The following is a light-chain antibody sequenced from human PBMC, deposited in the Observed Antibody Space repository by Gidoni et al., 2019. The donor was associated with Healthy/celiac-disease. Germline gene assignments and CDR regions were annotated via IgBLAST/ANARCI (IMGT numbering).Light chain of an antibody. Sequence: QPALPQPASVSGSPGQSITISCTGTSSDVGGYNYVSWYQQHPGKAPKLMIYEVSNRPSGVSNRFSGSKSGNTASLTISGLQAEDEADYYCSSYTSSSTLGVVFGGGTKLTVL. CDR2: EVS. CDR3: SSYTSSSTLGVV. J-gene: IGLJ2*01. CDR1: SSDVGGYNY. V-gene: IGLV2-14*01.